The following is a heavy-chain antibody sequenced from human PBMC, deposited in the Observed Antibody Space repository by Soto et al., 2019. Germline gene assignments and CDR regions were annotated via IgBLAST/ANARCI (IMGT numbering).Heavy chain of an antibody. D-gene: IGHD3-10*01. Sequence: QVLLVQSGPEVKKPGSSVKVSCKASGGTFNNYAINWVRQAPGKGLEWMGGIILTFGTGNHAQKFQGRVTITADESTTTAYMKLNSLRSEDTAIYYCASFDGTLVRGGRSSPYEMDVWGQGTTVIVSS. CDR1: GGTFNNYA. CDR3: ASFDGTLVRGGRSSPYEMDV. V-gene: IGHV1-69*01. J-gene: IGHJ6*02. CDR2: IILTFGTG.